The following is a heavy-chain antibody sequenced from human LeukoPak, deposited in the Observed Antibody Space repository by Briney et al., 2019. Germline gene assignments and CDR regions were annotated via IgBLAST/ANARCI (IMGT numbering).Heavy chain of an antibody. CDR2: VYYSGST. CDR3: ARLDGSGWLVDY. V-gene: IGHV4-39*01. Sequence: SETLSLTCTVSGGSISSSNFYWGWIRQPPGKGLEWIGSVYYSGSTYYNPALKGRVTISVDTSTNQFSLKLRSVTAADTAVYYCARLDGSGWLVDYWGQGTLVTVSS. J-gene: IGHJ4*02. CDR1: GGSISSSNFY. D-gene: IGHD6-19*01.